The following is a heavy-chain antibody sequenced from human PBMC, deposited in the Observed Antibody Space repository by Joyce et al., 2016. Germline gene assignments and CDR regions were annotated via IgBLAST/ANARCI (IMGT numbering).Heavy chain of an antibody. Sequence: QMQLVESGGGVVQPGTSLRLSCAASGFTFGIFSMHWVRQAPGKGLEWVAVISHDSSNEDYGDSVKGRFTISRDNSMNTFYLQMNSVRPEDTAVYYCAAPVTADGFDVWGQGTMVTVSS. CDR3: AAPVTADGFDV. J-gene: IGHJ3*01. V-gene: IGHV3-30*03. CDR1: GFTFGIFS. CDR2: ISHDSSNE. D-gene: IGHD4-17*01.